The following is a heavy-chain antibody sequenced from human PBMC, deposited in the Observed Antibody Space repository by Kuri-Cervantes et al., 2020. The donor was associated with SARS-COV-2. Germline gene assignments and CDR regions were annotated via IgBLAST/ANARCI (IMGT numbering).Heavy chain of an antibody. J-gene: IGHJ4*02. CDR1: GGSISSSRYY. CDR3: AREGITMVRGGYFDY. CDR2: IYYSGST. D-gene: IGHD3-10*01. V-gene: IGHV4-61*01. Sequence: SETLSLTCTVSGGSISSSRYYWNWIRQPPGKGLEWIGYIYYSGSTNYNPSLKSRVTISVDTSKNQFSLKLSSVTAADTAVYYCAREGITMVRGGYFDYWGQGTLVTVSS.